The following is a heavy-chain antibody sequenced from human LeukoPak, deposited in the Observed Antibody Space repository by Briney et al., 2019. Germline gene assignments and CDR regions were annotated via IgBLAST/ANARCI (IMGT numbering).Heavy chain of an antibody. Sequence: KPSETLSLTCIVSGGSISSSGYYWGWIRQSPGKGLEWIGSIYYSGSTYYNPSLKSRVTISVDTSKNQFSLKLSSVTAADTAVYYCARPRGDGPRGDAFDIWGQGTMVTVSS. D-gene: IGHD2-21*01. CDR2: IYYSGST. CDR1: GGSISSSGYY. V-gene: IGHV4-39*01. CDR3: ARPRGDGPRGDAFDI. J-gene: IGHJ3*02.